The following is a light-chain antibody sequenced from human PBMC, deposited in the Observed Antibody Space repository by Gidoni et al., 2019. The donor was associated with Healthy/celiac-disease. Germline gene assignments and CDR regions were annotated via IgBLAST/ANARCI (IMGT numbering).Light chain of an antibody. CDR1: QDISNY. CDR2: DAS. V-gene: IGKV1-33*01. J-gene: IGKJ2*01. Sequence: DIQMTQSPSSLSASVGDRVTITCQASQDISNYLNWYQQKPGKAPKLLIYDASNLETGVPSRFSGSGSGTDFTFTISSLQPEDIATYYCQPRTFGQGTKLEIK. CDR3: QPRT.